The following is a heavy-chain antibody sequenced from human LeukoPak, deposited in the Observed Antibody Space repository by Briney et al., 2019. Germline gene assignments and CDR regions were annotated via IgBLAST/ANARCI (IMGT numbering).Heavy chain of an antibody. Sequence: SGGSLRLSCAASGFTFSSNAMNWVRQAPGKGLEWVSSISMSSTYIYYAESVKGRFTISRDNAKNSLYLQMDSLRDEDTAVYYCTRAPYSSGWYTVDFWGQGTLVTVSS. CDR2: ISMSSTYI. D-gene: IGHD6-19*01. J-gene: IGHJ4*02. V-gene: IGHV3-21*01. CDR3: TRAPYSSGWYTVDF. CDR1: GFTFSSNA.